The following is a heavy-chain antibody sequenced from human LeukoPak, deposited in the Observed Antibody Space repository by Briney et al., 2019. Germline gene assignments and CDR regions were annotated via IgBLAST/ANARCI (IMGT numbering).Heavy chain of an antibody. CDR2: IIPIFGTA. D-gene: IGHD3-9*01. CDR1: GGTFSSYA. J-gene: IGHJ3*02. V-gene: IGHV1-69*05. CDR3: ASPRYDKNDAFDI. Sequence: VASVKVSCKASGGTFSSYAISWVRQAPGQGLEWMGGIIPIFGTANYAQKFQGRVTITTDESTSTAYMELSSLRSEDTAVYYCASPRYDKNDAFDIWGKGTMVTVSS.